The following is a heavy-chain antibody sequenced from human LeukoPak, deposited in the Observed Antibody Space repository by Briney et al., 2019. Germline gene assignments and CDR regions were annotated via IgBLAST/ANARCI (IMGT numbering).Heavy chain of an antibody. V-gene: IGHV3-49*03. J-gene: IGHJ4*02. Sequence: GGSLRPSCSASGFTFGDYVINWFRQAPGEGLEWVGFIRSKNYAGTTEYAAPVKGRFTISRDDSKTIAYLQMNSLRTEDTAVYYCTRGRWQQQPVFDYWGQGTLVTVSS. CDR3: TRGRWQQQPVFDY. CDR1: GFTFGDYV. D-gene: IGHD6-13*01. CDR2: IRSKNYAGTT.